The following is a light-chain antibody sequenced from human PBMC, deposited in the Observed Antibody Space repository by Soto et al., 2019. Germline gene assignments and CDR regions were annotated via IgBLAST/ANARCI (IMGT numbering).Light chain of an antibody. CDR3: ETQGV. Sequence: SWAQSSLGSSVKLTCTLSSGHSSYIIAWHQQQPGKAPRYLMKLEGSGSYNKGSGVPDRFSGSSSGADRYLTISNLQSEDEADYYCETQGVFGGGTKLTVL. CDR2: LEGSGSY. CDR1: SGHSSYI. J-gene: IGLJ2*01. V-gene: IGLV4-60*03.